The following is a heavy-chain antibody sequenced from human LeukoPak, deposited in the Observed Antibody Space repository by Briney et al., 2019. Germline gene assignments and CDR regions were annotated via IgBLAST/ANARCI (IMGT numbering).Heavy chain of an antibody. D-gene: IGHD1-26*01. Sequence: PGGSLRLSCAASGFTVSSNYMSWVRQAPGKGLEWGSVIYSGGSTYYADSATGRFTIPRDNSKNTLKLTMNSLRAEDTAVYYCAGRGELRYDYYGMDVWGQGTTVTVSS. CDR1: GFTVSSNY. CDR3: AGRGELRYDYYGMDV. CDR2: IYSGGST. V-gene: IGHV3-53*01. J-gene: IGHJ6*02.